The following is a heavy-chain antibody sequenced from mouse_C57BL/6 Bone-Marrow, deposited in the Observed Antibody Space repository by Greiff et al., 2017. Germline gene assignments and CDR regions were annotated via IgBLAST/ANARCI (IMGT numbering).Heavy chain of an antibody. CDR1: GYTFTEYT. CDR3: ARHEVPYDGYYPYAMDY. V-gene: IGHV1-62-2*01. Sequence: VQLQQSGAELVKPGASVKLSCKASGYTFTEYTIHWVKQRSGQGLEWIGWFYPGSGSIKYNEKFKDKATLTADKSSSTVYMELSRLTSEDSAVYFCARHEVPYDGYYPYAMDYWGQGTSVTVSS. J-gene: IGHJ4*01. CDR2: FYPGSGSI. D-gene: IGHD2-3*01.